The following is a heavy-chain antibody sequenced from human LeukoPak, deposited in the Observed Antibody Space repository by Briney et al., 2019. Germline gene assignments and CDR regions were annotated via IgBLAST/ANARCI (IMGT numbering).Heavy chain of an antibody. D-gene: IGHD3-22*01. CDR2: ISWNSGSI. J-gene: IGHJ4*02. CDR1: GFTFDDYA. CDR3: AKDRYYDSSGPFDY. Sequence: SLRLSCAASGFTFDDYAMHWVRQAPGKGLEWVSGISWNSGSIGYADSVKGRFTIPRDNAKNSLYLQMNSLRAEDMALYYCAKDRYYDSSGPFDYWGQGTLVTVSS. V-gene: IGHV3-9*03.